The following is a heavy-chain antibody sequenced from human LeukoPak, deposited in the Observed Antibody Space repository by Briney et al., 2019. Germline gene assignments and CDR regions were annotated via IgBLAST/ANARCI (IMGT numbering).Heavy chain of an antibody. CDR1: GGSISSYY. Sequence: SETLSLTCTVSGGSISSYYWSWIRQPPGKGLEWIGYIYYSGSTNYNPSLKSRVTISVDTSKNQFSLKLSSVTAADTAVYYCARVCTDYDFWSGYYRYRYFDLWGRGTLVTVSS. CDR3: ARVCTDYDFWSGYYRYRYFDL. D-gene: IGHD3-3*01. CDR2: IYYSGST. J-gene: IGHJ2*01. V-gene: IGHV4-59*01.